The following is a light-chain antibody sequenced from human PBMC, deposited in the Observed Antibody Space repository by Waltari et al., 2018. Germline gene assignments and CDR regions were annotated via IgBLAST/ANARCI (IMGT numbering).Light chain of an antibody. CDR1: QSIRTY. Sequence: DIQLTQSQSSLSASVGDRVTITCRERQSIRTYLNWFQQKPGKAPKLLIYAASSLLSGVPSRFSGSGSGTDFTLPITSLQTEDFATYYRQQSFSTLITFGQGTRLEIK. J-gene: IGKJ5*01. CDR3: QQSFSTLIT. CDR2: AAS. V-gene: IGKV1-39*01.